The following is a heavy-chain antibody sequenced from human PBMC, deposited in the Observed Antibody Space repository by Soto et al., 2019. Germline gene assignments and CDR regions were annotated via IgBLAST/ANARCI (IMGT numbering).Heavy chain of an antibody. D-gene: IGHD6-19*01. V-gene: IGHV3-33*01. CDR1: GFTFSSYG. J-gene: IGHJ4*02. CDR2: IWYDGSNK. Sequence: QPGGSLRLSCAASGFTFSSYGMHWVRQAPGKGLEWVAVIWYDGSNKYYADSVKGRFTISRDNSKNTLYLQMNSLRAEDTAVYYCARDGHRSSGWASGFFDYWGQGTLVTVSS. CDR3: ARDGHRSSGWASGFFDY.